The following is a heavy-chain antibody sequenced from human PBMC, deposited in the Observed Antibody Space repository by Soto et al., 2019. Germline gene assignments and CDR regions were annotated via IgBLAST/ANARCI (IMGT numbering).Heavy chain of an antibody. D-gene: IGHD2-15*01. J-gene: IGHJ6*02. Sequence: GASVKVSCKASGYTFTSYAMHWVRQAPGQRLEWMGWINAGNGNTKYSQKFQGRVTITRDTSASTAYMELSSLRSEDTAVYYCARALVVVAATRGYYYYGMDVWGQGTTVTVSS. CDR1: GYTFTSYA. CDR3: ARALVVVAATRGYYYYGMDV. V-gene: IGHV1-3*01. CDR2: INAGNGNT.